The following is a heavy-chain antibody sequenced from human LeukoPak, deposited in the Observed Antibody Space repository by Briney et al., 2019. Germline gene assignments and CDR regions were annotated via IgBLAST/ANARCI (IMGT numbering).Heavy chain of an antibody. CDR2: IYTSRST. CDR1: GGSISSYY. Sequence: SETLSLTCTVPGGSISSYYWSWIRQPAGKGPEWIGRIYTSRSTNYNPSLKSRVTMSVDTSKNQFYLKLSTVTAADTAVYYCARSSGLWDAFYSWGKGTMVTV. J-gene: IGHJ3*02. V-gene: IGHV4-4*07. CDR3: ARSSGLWDAFYS. D-gene: IGHD2/OR15-2a*01.